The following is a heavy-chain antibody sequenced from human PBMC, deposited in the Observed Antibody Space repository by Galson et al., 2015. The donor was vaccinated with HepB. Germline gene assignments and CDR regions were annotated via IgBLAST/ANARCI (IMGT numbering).Heavy chain of an antibody. V-gene: IGHV5-10-1*01. J-gene: IGHJ6*02. CDR2: IDPSDSYT. CDR1: GYSFTSYW. CDR3: ARIGGILTGYYRYYYYGMDV. Sequence: QSGAEVKKPGESLRISCKGSGYSFTSYWISWVRQMPGKGLEWMGRIDPSDSYTNYSPSFQGHVTISADKSISTAYLQWSSLKASDTAMYYCARIGGILTGYYRYYYYGMDVWGQGTTVTVSS. D-gene: IGHD3-9*01.